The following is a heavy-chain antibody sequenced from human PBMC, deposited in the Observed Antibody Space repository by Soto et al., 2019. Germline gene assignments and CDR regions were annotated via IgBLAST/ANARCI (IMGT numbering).Heavy chain of an antibody. CDR1: GFTFSSSW. J-gene: IGHJ6*02. D-gene: IGHD1-26*01. CDR2: INSDGSST. V-gene: IGHV3-74*01. CDR3: ARDEVGATFYYYYGMDV. Sequence: GGSLRLSCAASGFTFSSSWMHWVRQAPGKGLVWVSRINSDGSSTSYADSVKGRFTISRDNAKNTLYLQMNSLRAEDTAVYYCARDEVGATFYYYYGMDVWGQGTTVTVSS.